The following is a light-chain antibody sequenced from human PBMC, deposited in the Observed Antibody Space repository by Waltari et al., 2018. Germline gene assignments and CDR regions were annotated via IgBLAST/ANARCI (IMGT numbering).Light chain of an antibody. CDR1: QSLVHSDGNTY. V-gene: IGKV2-30*02. J-gene: IGKJ1*01. Sequence: DVVMTQSQLSLPVTLGQPASISCRSSQSLVHSDGNTYLNWFQQRPGQSPRRLIYKVSRRESGVPDRFSGSGSGTDFTLKISRVEAEDVGFYYCMQGTHWPRTFGQGSKVEIK. CDR3: MQGTHWPRT. CDR2: KVS.